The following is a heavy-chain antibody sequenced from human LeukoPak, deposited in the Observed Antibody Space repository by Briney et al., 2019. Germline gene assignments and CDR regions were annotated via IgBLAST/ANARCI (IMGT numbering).Heavy chain of an antibody. Sequence: PGGSLRLSCAASGFTFSSYGMHWVRQAPGKGLEWVAFIRYDGSNKYYADSVKGRFTISRDNSKNTLYQQMNSLRAEDTAVYYCAGRYCSSTSCYSDYWGQGTLVTVSS. D-gene: IGHD2-2*02. CDR1: GFTFSSYG. CDR2: IRYDGSNK. J-gene: IGHJ4*02. CDR3: AGRYCSSTSCYSDY. V-gene: IGHV3-30*02.